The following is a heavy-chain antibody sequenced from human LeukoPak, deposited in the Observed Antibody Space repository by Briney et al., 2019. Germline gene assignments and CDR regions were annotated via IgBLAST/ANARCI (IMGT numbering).Heavy chain of an antibody. V-gene: IGHV3-30*04. CDR1: GFTFSSYA. D-gene: IGHD6-19*01. Sequence: PGRSLRLSCAASGFTFSSYAMHWVRQAPGKGLEWVAVISYDGSNKYYADSVKGRFTISRDNSKNTLYLQMNRLRAEDTAVYYCARSDRQWLVRSYYFDYWGQGTLVTVSS. J-gene: IGHJ4*02. CDR3: ARSDRQWLVRSYYFDY. CDR2: ISYDGSNK.